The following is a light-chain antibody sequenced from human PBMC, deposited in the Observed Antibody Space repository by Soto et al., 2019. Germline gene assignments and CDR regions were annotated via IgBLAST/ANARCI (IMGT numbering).Light chain of an antibody. Sequence: EIVLTQSPVTLSLSPGERATLSCRASQSVSTYLAWFQHKPGQAPRLLIYDASTRATGIPARFSGSGSGTDFAVTMKSLEPEDVAIYYCQQRSNWPLTFGGGAKVEIK. CDR1: QSVSTY. J-gene: IGKJ4*01. CDR3: QQRSNWPLT. CDR2: DAS. V-gene: IGKV3-11*01.